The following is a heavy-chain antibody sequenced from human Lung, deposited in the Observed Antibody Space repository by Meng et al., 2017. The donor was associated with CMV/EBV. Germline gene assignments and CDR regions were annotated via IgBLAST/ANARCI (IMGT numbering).Heavy chain of an antibody. J-gene: IGHJ6*02. D-gene: IGHD1-26*01. CDR1: GFPVSSNY. CDR3: FGATLIYYYGMDV. V-gene: IGHV3-53*01. Sequence: ESXKISCAAPGFPVSSNYMSWVRQAPGKGLEWVSVIYSGGSTYYADSVKGRFTISRDNSKNTLYLQMNSLRAEDTAVYYCFGATLIYYYGMDVWGQGTTVTVSS. CDR2: IYSGGST.